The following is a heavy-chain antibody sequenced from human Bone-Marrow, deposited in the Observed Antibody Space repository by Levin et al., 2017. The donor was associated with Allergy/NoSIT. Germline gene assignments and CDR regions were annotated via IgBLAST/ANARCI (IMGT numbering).Heavy chain of an antibody. CDR1: GGSISSSTYY. D-gene: IGHD6-13*01. Sequence: SETLSLTCTVSGGSISSSTYYWGWIRQPPGTGLEWIGSIYYLGNTFYNPSLQSRVTISVDSSNNQFSLKLRSVTAADTAVYYCARPLYSSTFDPWGLGTLVTVSS. CDR2: IYYLGNT. J-gene: IGHJ5*02. V-gene: IGHV4-39*01. CDR3: ARPLYSSTFDP.